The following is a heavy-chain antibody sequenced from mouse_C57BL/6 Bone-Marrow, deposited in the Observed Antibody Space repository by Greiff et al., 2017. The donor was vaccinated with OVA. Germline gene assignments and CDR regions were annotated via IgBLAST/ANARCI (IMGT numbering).Heavy chain of an antibody. J-gene: IGHJ1*03. CDR1: GFTFSDYG. Sequence: EVKVVESGGGLVQPGGSLKLSCAASGFTFSDYGMAWVQQAPRKGPEWVAFISNLAYSIYYADTVTGRFTLSRENAKNTLYLEMSSLRSEDTAMYYCARTVVADWYFDVWGTGTTVTVSS. D-gene: IGHD1-1*01. CDR2: ISNLAYSI. V-gene: IGHV5-15*01. CDR3: ARTVVADWYFDV.